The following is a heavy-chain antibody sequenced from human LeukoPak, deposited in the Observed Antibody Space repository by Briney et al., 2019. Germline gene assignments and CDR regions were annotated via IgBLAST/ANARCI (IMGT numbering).Heavy chain of an antibody. V-gene: IGHV4-59*12. CDR3: ARVPTAMVYYFDY. CDR1: GGSISSYY. CDR2: IFYSGST. Sequence: SETLSLTCTVSGGSISSYYWIWIRQPPGKALEWIGNIFYSGSTYYSPSLKSRVTISLDTSRNQFSLKLSAVTAADTAVYYCARVPTAMVYYFDYWGQGTLVTVSS. D-gene: IGHD5-18*01. J-gene: IGHJ4*02.